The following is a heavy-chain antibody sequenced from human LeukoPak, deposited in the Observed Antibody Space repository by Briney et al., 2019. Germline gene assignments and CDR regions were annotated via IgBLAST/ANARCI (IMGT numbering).Heavy chain of an antibody. Sequence: PGGSLRLSCAASGFTFNSYAMSWVRQAPGKGLEWVSIISVSGGSTYYADSVKGRFTISRDNSKNTLYQQMNSLRAEDTAVYYCATQGGNFDYWGQGTLVTVSS. J-gene: IGHJ4*02. CDR2: ISVSGGST. V-gene: IGHV3-23*01. CDR3: ATQGGNFDY. D-gene: IGHD3-16*01. CDR1: GFTFNSYA.